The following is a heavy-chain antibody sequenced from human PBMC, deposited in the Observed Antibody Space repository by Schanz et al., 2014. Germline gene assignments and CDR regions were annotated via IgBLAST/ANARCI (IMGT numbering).Heavy chain of an antibody. V-gene: IGHV3-48*04. D-gene: IGHD6-13*01. J-gene: IGHJ6*02. Sequence: QLVGSGGGLIQRGESLRLSCSASGFSFSSYSMNWVRQAPGKGLEWLSYIDGKSTTVYYADSVKGRFTISRDNAKNSLYLQMNSLRAEDTAVYYCAREEGWGIAAAGPKHYYYGMDVWGQGTTVTVSS. CDR2: IDGKSTTV. CDR3: AREEGWGIAAAGPKHYYYGMDV. CDR1: GFSFSSYS.